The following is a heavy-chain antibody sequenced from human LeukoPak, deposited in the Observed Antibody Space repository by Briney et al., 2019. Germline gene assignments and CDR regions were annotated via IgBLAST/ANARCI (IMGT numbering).Heavy chain of an antibody. J-gene: IGHJ6*04. CDR1: GFTFDDYA. D-gene: IGHD3-10*02. Sequence: PSGGSLRLSCAASGFTFDDYAMHWVRQAPGKVLEWVSGISWNSGRLGYADSVKGRFTISRDNAKNSLYLQMNRLRAEDTAVYYCAELGITMIGGVWGKGTTVTISS. CDR2: ISWNSGRL. V-gene: IGHV3-9*01. CDR3: AELGITMIGGV.